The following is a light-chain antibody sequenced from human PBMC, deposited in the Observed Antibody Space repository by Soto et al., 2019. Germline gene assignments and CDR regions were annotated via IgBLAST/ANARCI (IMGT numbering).Light chain of an antibody. CDR3: NSYTSTSTSYV. Sequence: QSALTQPASVSGSPGQSITISCTGTSSDVGGYNYVSWYQHHPGKAPKLKIYDVSNRPSGVSNRFSGSKSGNTASLTISGLQAEDEADYYCNSYTSTSTSYVFGTGTKLTVL. V-gene: IGLV2-14*03. CDR1: SSDVGGYNY. CDR2: DVS. J-gene: IGLJ1*01.